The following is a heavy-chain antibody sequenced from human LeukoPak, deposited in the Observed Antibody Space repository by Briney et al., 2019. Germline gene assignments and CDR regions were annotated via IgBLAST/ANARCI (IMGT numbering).Heavy chain of an antibody. Sequence: PSETLSLTCTLSGGSISSYYWSWIRQPAGKGLEWIGRIYTSGSTNYNPSLKSRVTISVDKSKNQLSLKLSSVTAADTAVYYCARGVVAATTLIYSYYMDVWGKGTTVTVSS. J-gene: IGHJ6*03. CDR1: GGSISSYY. D-gene: IGHD2-15*01. CDR2: IYTSGST. V-gene: IGHV4-4*07. CDR3: ARGVVAATTLIYSYYMDV.